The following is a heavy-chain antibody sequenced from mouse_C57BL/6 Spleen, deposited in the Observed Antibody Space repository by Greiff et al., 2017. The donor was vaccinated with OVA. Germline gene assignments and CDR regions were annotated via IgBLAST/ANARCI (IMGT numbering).Heavy chain of an antibody. J-gene: IGHJ3*01. D-gene: IGHD2-2*01. CDR1: GYTFTSYW. CDR3: ANPHYVYVVGFAY. V-gene: IGHV1-74*01. CDR2: IHPSDSDN. Sequence: QVQLQQPGAELVKPGASVKVSCKASGYTFTSYWMHWVKKRPGQGLEWLGRIHPSDSDNNYNQKFKGMSTLTVDKSSSSAYMQLSILTSEDSAVDYWANPHYVYVVGFAYWGQGTMVTVSA.